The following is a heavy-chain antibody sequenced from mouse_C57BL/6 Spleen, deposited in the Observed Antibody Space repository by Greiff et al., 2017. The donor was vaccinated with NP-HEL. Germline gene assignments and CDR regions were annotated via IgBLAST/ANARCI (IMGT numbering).Heavy chain of an antibody. CDR1: GFTFSDYG. D-gene: IGHD2-2*01. J-gene: IGHJ4*01. Sequence: EVQLVESGGGLVKPGGSLKLSCAASGFTFSDYGMHWVRQAPEKGLEWVAYISSGSSTIYYADTVKGRFTISSDNAKNTLFLQMTSLRSEDTAMYYCARGNGYDGDFAMDYWGQGTSVTVSS. V-gene: IGHV5-17*01. CDR3: ARGNGYDGDFAMDY. CDR2: ISSGSSTI.